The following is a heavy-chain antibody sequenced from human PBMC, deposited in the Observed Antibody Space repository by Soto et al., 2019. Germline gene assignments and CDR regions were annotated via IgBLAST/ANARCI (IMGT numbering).Heavy chain of an antibody. D-gene: IGHD3-3*01. CDR1: GFTFSSYG. J-gene: IGHJ4*02. Sequence: GGSLRLSCAASGFTFSSYGMHWVRQAPGKGLEWVAFISYAGSNKYYADSVKGRFTISRDNSKNTLYLQMNSLRAEDTAVYYCPKAKLLFFGVVVGTTFVYWGKGTSLTASS. CDR2: ISYAGSNK. CDR3: PKAKLLFFGVVVGTTFVY. V-gene: IGHV3-30*18.